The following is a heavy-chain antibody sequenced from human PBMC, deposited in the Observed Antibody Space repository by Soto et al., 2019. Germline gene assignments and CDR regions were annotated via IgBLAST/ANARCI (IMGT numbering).Heavy chain of an antibody. D-gene: IGHD3-10*01. CDR2: FDPEDGET. Sequence: AELSIHWVRQAPGKGLEWMGGFDPEDGETIYAQKFQGRVTMTEDTSTDTAYMELSSLRSEDTAVYYCATGRGSAIFDYWGQGTLVTVSS. CDR3: ATGRGSAIFDY. V-gene: IGHV1-24*01. J-gene: IGHJ4*02. CDR1: AELS.